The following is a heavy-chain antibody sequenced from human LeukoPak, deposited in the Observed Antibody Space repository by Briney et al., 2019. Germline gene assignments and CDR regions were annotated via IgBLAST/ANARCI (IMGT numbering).Heavy chain of an antibody. D-gene: IGHD5-24*01. J-gene: IGHJ4*02. Sequence: PGGSLRPSFAASLFSLSSHDLHWVRQAPGKGLVWVSLINTDGRSTIYADSVKGRFTISRDNAKNTLYLQMNSLRAEDTAVYYCVSYLREGYTDCWGQGTLVTVSS. V-gene: IGHV3-74*01. CDR3: VSYLREGYTDC. CDR1: LFSLSSHD. CDR2: INTDGRST.